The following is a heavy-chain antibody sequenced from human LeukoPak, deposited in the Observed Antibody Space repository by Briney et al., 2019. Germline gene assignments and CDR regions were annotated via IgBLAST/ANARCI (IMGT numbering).Heavy chain of an antibody. CDR1: GGSSSSGSYY. CDR3: ARDLKGYCSSTSCYVGDAFDI. V-gene: IGHV4-61*02. D-gene: IGHD2-2*01. CDR2: IYTSGST. J-gene: IGHJ3*02. Sequence: SETLSLTCTVSGGSSSSGSYYWSWIRQPAGKGLEWIGRIYTSGSTNYNPSLKSRVTISVDTSKNQFSLKLSSVTAADTAVYYCARDLKGYCSSTSCYVGDAFDIWGQGTMVTVSS.